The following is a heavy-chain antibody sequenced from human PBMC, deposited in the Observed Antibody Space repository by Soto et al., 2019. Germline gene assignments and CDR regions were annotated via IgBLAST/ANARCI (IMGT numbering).Heavy chain of an antibody. CDR3: ARDYGSSSSIDY. V-gene: IGHV3-33*01. CDR2: IWYDGSNK. D-gene: IGHD6-6*01. Sequence: PGGSLRLSCAASGFTFSSYGMHWVRQAPDKGLEWVAVIWYDGSNKYYADSVKGRFTISRDNSKNTLYLQMNSLRAEDTAVYYCARDYGSSSSIDYWGQGTLVTVSS. J-gene: IGHJ4*02. CDR1: GFTFSSYG.